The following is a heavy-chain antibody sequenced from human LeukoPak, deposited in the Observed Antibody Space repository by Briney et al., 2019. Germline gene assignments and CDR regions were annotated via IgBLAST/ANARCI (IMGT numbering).Heavy chain of an antibody. D-gene: IGHD2-15*01. CDR2: ISYDGSNK. V-gene: IGHV3-30*18. CDR3: AKRGDYSSFDY. J-gene: IGHJ4*02. Sequence: GGSLRLSCAASGFTFSSYGMHWVRQAPGKGPEWVAVISYDGSNKYYADSVKGRFTISRDNSKNTLYLQMSSPRAEDTAVYYCAKRGDYSSFDYWGQGTLVTVSS. CDR1: GFTFSSYG.